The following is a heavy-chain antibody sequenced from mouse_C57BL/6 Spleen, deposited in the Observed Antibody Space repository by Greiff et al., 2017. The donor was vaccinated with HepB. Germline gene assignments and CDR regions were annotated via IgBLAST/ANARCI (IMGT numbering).Heavy chain of an antibody. Sequence: EVKLQESGGGLVKPGGSLKLSCAASGFTFSSYAMSWVRQTPEKRLEWVATISDGGSYTYYPDNVKGRFPISRDNAKNNLYLQMSHLKSEDTAMYYCARDGRDGLFAYWGQGTLVTVSA. V-gene: IGHV5-4*01. CDR2: ISDGGSYT. J-gene: IGHJ3*01. D-gene: IGHD2-3*01. CDR3: ARDGRDGLFAY. CDR1: GFTFSSYA.